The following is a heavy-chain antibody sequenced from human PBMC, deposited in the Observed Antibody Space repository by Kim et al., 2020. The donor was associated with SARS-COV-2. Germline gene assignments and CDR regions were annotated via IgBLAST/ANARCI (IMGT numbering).Heavy chain of an antibody. CDR2: ISTYTGDT. CDR3: AKAIYMGYDFWSGSKSKYYSYMDV. Sequence: ASVKVSCKASGYTFNSYGISWVRQAPGQGLEWMGWISTYTGDTTYAEKFQGRVTMTTDTSASTAYMELRGLRSDDTALYYCAKAIYMGYDFWSGSKSKYYSYMDVWGRGSTLTV. CDR1: GYTFNSYG. J-gene: IGHJ6*03. D-gene: IGHD3-3*01. V-gene: IGHV1-18*01.